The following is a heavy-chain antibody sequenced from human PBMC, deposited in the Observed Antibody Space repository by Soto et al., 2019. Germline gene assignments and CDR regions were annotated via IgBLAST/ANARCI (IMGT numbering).Heavy chain of an antibody. V-gene: IGHV5-10-1*01. CDR3: ETHGARSYFYGMDV. CDR1: GHSFTSYW. Sequence: PGESLKISCKGSGHSFTSYWISWVRQMPGKGLEWMGRIDPSDSYTNYSPSFQGHVSISVDKSISTAYLQWSSLKASDTAMYYCETHGARSYFYGMDVWGQGTTVTVSS. J-gene: IGHJ6*02. CDR2: IDPSDSYT. D-gene: IGHD3-16*01.